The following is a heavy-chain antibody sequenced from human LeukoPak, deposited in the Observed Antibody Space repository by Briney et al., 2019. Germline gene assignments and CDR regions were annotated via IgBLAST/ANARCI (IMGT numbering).Heavy chain of an antibody. CDR2: IIPIFGTA. V-gene: IGHV1-69*13. D-gene: IGHD1-26*01. CDR1: GGTFRSYA. CDR3: ARRVGATGAFDI. Sequence: SVKVSCRASGGTFRSYAISWVRQAPGQGLEWMGGIIPIFGTANYAQKFQGRVTITADESTSTAYMELSSLRSEDTAVYYCARRVGATGAFDIWGQGTMVTVSS. J-gene: IGHJ3*02.